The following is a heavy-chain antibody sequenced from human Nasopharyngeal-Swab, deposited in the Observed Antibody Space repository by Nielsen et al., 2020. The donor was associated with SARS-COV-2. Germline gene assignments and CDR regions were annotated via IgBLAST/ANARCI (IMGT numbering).Heavy chain of an antibody. Sequence: SVKISCNASGFSITYRFLHWLRQAPGQALEWMGWITPFNGNAKYAQKFQGRVSITRDGSRTTASLELSSLRPDDTAMYFCASGQCINGVCNPTDGLDVWGQGTSVTVS. D-gene: IGHD2-8*01. CDR3: ASGQCINGVCNPTDGLDV. CDR2: ITPFNGNA. J-gene: IGHJ6*02. CDR1: GFSITYRF. V-gene: IGHV1-45*02.